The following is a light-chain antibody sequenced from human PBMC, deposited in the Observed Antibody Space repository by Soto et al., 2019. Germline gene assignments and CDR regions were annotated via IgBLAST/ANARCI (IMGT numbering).Light chain of an antibody. CDR2: DAS. CDR1: QIVTINY. V-gene: IGKV3-11*01. J-gene: IGKJ5*01. CDR3: QHRSNWPPIT. Sequence: IVLTQSPATLSLSPLERASLSFMSIQIVTINYLACYQHKPPQAPRLLIYDASNRATGIPARFNGSGSGTDFTPPISTLEPEDFAISYCQHRSNWPPITFGQGTRLEI.